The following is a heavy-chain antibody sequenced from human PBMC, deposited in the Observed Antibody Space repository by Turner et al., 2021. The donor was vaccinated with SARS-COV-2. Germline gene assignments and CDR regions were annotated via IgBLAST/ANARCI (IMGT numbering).Heavy chain of an antibody. V-gene: IGHV3-74*01. CDR1: GSPFSNYW. D-gene: IGHD2-2*01. Sequence: EPLAESGYNLFQSGWSLRLSCLAFGSPFSNYWMHWVRQGPGKGLVWVSRMNSDGRSISYADSVKGRFSISRDNAKNTLYLQMDSLRAEDTAVYYCARESKSQPPQTDAFDIWGQGTVVSVSS. J-gene: IGHJ3*02. CDR2: MNSDGRSI. CDR3: ARESKSQPPQTDAFDI.